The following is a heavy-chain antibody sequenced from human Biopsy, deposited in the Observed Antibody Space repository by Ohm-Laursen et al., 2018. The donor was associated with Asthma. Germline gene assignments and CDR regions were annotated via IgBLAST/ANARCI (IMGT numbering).Heavy chain of an antibody. V-gene: IGHV3-9*01. D-gene: IGHD1-26*01. J-gene: IGHJ4*02. CDR3: AKGEWELLEANFDY. Sequence: SLRLSCSASGFTFDDYAMHWVRQASGKGLEWVSGISWNSGSIGYADSVKGRFTISRDNAKNSLYLQMNSLRAEDTALYYCAKGEWELLEANFDYWGQGTLVTVSS. CDR2: ISWNSGSI. CDR1: GFTFDDYA.